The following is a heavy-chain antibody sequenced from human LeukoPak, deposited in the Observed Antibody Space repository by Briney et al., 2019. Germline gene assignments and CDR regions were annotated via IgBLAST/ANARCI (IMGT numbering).Heavy chain of an antibody. D-gene: IGHD3-22*01. J-gene: IGHJ4*02. CDR1: GGSFSGYY. CDR3: ARLLSYYDSSGYYYEYCFDY. Sequence: SETLSLTCAVYGGSFSGYYWSWIRQPPGKGLEWIGSIYYSGSTYYNPSLKSRVTISVDTSKNQFSLKLSSVTAADTAVYYCARLLSYYDSSGYYYEYCFDYWGQGTLVTVSS. CDR2: IYYSGST. V-gene: IGHV4-34*01.